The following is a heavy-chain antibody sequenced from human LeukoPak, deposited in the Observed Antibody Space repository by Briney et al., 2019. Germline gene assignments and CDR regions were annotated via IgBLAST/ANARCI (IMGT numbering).Heavy chain of an antibody. CDR1: GGSFSGYY. CDR3: ARPGGYSSGWSRYYYYYYMDV. D-gene: IGHD6-19*01. V-gene: IGHV4-34*01. J-gene: IGHJ6*03. CDR2: INRSGST. Sequence: SETLSLTCAVYGGSFSGYYWSWIRQPPGKGLEWIGEINRSGSTNYNPSLKSRVTISVDTSKNQFSLKLSSVTAADTAVYYCARPGGYSSGWSRYYYYYYMDVWGKGTTVTISS.